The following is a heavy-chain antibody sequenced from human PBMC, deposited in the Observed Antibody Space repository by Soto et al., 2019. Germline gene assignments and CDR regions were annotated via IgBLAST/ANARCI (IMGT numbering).Heavy chain of an antibody. Sequence: QVQLVESGGGVVQPGRSLRLSCAASGFTFSSYGMHWVRQAPGKGLEWVAVISYDGSNKYYADSVKGRFTISRDNSKNTLYLQKNSLRAEDTAVYYCAKVRIAAAGTGYYYYGMDVWGQGTTVTVS. CDR2: ISYDGSNK. CDR3: AKVRIAAAGTGYYYYGMDV. CDR1: GFTFSSYG. V-gene: IGHV3-30*18. D-gene: IGHD6-13*01. J-gene: IGHJ6*02.